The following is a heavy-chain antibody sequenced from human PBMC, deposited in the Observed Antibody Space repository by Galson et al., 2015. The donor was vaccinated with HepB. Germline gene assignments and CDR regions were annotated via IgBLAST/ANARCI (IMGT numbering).Heavy chain of an antibody. J-gene: IGHJ3*02. V-gene: IGHV3-74*01. CDR1: GFTFRNNY. CDR2: ISGDGTST. Sequence: SLRLSCAASGFTFRNNYMHWVRQAPGKGLLWVSRISGDGTSTAYADSVKGRFSISRDNTKNTLYLQMNSLRAEDTAVYYCAKDRSGGVESAFDIWGQGTMVTVSS. D-gene: IGHD2-15*01. CDR3: AKDRSGGVESAFDI.